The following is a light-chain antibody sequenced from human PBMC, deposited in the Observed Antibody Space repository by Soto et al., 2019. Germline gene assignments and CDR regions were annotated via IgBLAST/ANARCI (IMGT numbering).Light chain of an antibody. CDR2: EGS. CDR3: CSYAGSSTFVYV. Sequence: QSALTQPASVSGSPGQSITISCTGTSSDVGSYNLVSWYQQHPGKAPKLMIYEGSKRPSGVSNRFSGSKSGNTASLTISGLQAEDEAGYYCCSYAGSSTFVYVFGTGTKVTVL. CDR1: SSDVGSYNL. V-gene: IGLV2-23*03. J-gene: IGLJ1*01.